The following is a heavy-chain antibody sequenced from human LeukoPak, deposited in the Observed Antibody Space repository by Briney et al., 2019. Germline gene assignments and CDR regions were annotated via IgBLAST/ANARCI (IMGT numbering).Heavy chain of an antibody. CDR1: GFTFSSYA. V-gene: IGHV3-30*04. J-gene: IGHJ6*03. CDR3: ARDGKTYYDFWSGYYSHYYYYMDV. Sequence: GGSLRLSCAASGFTFSSYAMHWVRQAPGKGLEWVAVISYDGSNKYYADSVKGRFTISRDNSKNTLYLQMNSLRAEDTAVYYCARDGKTYYDFWSGYYSHYYYYMDVWGKGTTVTVSS. D-gene: IGHD3-3*01. CDR2: ISYDGSNK.